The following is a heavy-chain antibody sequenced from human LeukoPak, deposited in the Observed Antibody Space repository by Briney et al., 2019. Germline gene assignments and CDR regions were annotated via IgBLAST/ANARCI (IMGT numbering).Heavy chain of an antibody. D-gene: IGHD6-19*01. V-gene: IGHV3-7*01. CDR1: GFTFSSYW. CDR3: ALYSSGYDAFDI. CDR2: IKQDGSEK. J-gene: IGHJ3*02. Sequence: GGSLRLSCAASGFTFSSYWMSWVRQAPGKGLEWVANIKQDGSEKYYVDSVKGRFTISRDDAKNSLYLQMNSLRAEDTAVYYCALYSSGYDAFDIWGQGTMVTVSS.